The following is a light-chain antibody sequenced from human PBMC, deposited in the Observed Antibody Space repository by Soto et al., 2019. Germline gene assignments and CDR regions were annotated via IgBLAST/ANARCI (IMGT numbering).Light chain of an antibody. CDR3: SSYTSSSTRV. V-gene: IGLV2-14*01. CDR1: SSDVGGYNY. J-gene: IGLJ3*02. Sequence: QSALTQPASVSGSPGQSITISCTGTSSDVGGYNYVSWYQQHPGKAPKLMIYEVSTRPSGVSNRFSGSKSGNTASLTISGLQAEYEADYYCSSYTSSSTRVFGGGTELTVL. CDR2: EVS.